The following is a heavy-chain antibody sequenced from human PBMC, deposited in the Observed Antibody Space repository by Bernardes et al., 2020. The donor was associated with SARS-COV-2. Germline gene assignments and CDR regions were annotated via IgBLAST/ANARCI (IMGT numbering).Heavy chain of an antibody. V-gene: IGHV3-74*03. CDR1: GITFKTHW. CDR2: IAGDGTSV. Sequence: GGSLRLSCGASGITFKTHWMHWVRQAPGGGLVWVARIAGDGTSVTYADSVKGRFTISRDNAKNTLYLQMNSLRAEDTAVYYCAGTSVTCCDYWGQGSLVTVHS. J-gene: IGHJ4*02. CDR3: AGTSVTCCDY.